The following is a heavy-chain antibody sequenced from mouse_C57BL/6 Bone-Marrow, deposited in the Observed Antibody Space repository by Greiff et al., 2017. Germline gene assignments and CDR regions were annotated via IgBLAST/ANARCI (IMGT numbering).Heavy chain of an antibody. V-gene: IGHV1-62-2*01. D-gene: IGHD2-4*01. CDR2: FYPGSGSI. CDR3: ARLEEGGRLGHYFDY. Sequence: VQLQQSGAELVKPGASVKLSCKASGYTFTEYTIHWVKQRSGQGLEWIGWFYPGSGSIKYNEKFKDKATLTADKSSSTVYMQLSRLTSEDSAVYFCARLEEGGRLGHYFDYWGQGTTLTVSS. J-gene: IGHJ2*01. CDR1: GYTFTEYT.